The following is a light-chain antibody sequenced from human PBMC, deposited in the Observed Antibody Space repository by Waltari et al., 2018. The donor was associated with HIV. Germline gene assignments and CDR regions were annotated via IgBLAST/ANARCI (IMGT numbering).Light chain of an antibody. CDR2: AAS. Sequence: DIQMTQSPSSVSASVRDRVTITCRTSQPISSWLAWYQQKPGKAPELLIYAASSVQSWVPSRFSGSGSGTDFTLTISSLQPEDCATYYCQQTDSFPYTFGQGTKLRIK. V-gene: IGKV1D-12*01. CDR1: QPISSW. CDR3: QQTDSFPYT. J-gene: IGKJ2*01.